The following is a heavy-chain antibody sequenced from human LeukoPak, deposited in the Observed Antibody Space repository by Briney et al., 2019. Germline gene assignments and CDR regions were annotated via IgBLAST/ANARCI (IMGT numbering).Heavy chain of an antibody. V-gene: IGHV3-21*01. CDR1: GFTFSSYS. Sequence: GGSLRLSCAASGFTFSSYSMNWVRQAPGKGLEWVSSISSSSSYIYYADSVKGRFTISRDNAKNSLYLQMNSLRAEDTAVYYCARDAELYCSGGSCYIHYYYYYGMDVWGQGTTVTVSS. CDR2: ISSSSSYI. CDR3: ARDAELYCSGGSCYIHYYYYYGMDV. D-gene: IGHD2-15*01. J-gene: IGHJ6*02.